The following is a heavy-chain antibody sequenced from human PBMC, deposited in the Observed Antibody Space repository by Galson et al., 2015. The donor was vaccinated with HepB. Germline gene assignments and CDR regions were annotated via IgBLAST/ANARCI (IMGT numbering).Heavy chain of an antibody. CDR3: ARDSRATFGEPNWFDP. J-gene: IGHJ5*02. V-gene: IGHV3-48*01. CDR1: GFTFTNYA. CDR2: ISATGTTI. D-gene: IGHD3-3*01. Sequence: SLRLSCAASGFTFTNYAMNWVRQAPGKGLDWISYISATGTTIDYADSVKGRFIISRDNAKNSLFLQMNSLRVEDTAVYYCARDSRATFGEPNWFDPWGQGTLVIVSS.